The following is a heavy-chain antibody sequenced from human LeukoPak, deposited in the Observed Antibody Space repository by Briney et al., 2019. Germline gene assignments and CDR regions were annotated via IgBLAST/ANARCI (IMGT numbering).Heavy chain of an antibody. CDR1: GGSFSSGSYY. Sequence: ETLSLTCTVSGGSFSSGSYYWSWIRQPPGKGQEWIGYIYYSGSTNYNPSLKSRVTISVDTSKNQFSLKLSSVTAADTAVYYCARDLVVVAARGMDVWGQGTTVTVSS. CDR3: ARDLVVVAARGMDV. D-gene: IGHD2-15*01. J-gene: IGHJ6*02. CDR2: IYYSGST. V-gene: IGHV4-61*01.